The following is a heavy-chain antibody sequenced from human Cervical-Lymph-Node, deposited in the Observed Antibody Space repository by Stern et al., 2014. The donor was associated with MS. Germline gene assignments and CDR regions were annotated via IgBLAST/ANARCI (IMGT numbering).Heavy chain of an antibody. V-gene: IGHV1-8*01. Sequence: QVQLVQSGAEVRKPGASVKVSCKASGYTFTSDDIHWVRQAPGQGLEWMGWMNPDSGDTGFAQKFQGRVTMTRDTSITTAFMELTNLRSDDTAVYYCTKAWDSWGPGTLIIVSS. J-gene: IGHJ5*01. CDR2: MNPDSGDT. CDR3: TKAWDS. CDR1: GYTFTSDD.